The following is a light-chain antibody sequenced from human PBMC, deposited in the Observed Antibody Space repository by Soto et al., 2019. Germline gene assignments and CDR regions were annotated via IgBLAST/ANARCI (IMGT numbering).Light chain of an antibody. Sequence: LTQPRPLSGSPGQSVTISCTGTRSDVGGYKDVAWYQQHPGKAPKLMIYDVSKRPSGVPDRFSGSKSGNTASLTISGLQAEDEADYYRCSYAGSSSYVFGTGTKVTVL. V-gene: IGLV2-11*01. CDR1: RSDVGGYKD. J-gene: IGLJ1*01. CDR2: DVS. CDR3: CSYAGSSSYV.